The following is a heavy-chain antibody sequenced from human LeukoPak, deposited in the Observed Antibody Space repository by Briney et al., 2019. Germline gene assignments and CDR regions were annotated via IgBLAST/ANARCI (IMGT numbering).Heavy chain of an antibody. J-gene: IGHJ5*02. CDR3: ARLGRYSSSSASNWFDP. V-gene: IGHV5-51*01. CDR1: GSSFTSYW. D-gene: IGHD6-6*01. CDR2: IYPGDSDT. Sequence: GESLQISCKGSGSSFTSYWIGWVRQMPGKGLEWMGIIYPGDSDTRYSPSFQGQVTISADKSISTAYLQWSSLKASDTAMYYCARLGRYSSSSASNWFDPWGQGTLVTVSS.